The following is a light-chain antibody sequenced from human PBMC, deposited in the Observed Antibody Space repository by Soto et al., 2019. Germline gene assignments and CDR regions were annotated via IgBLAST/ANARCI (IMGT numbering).Light chain of an antibody. V-gene: IGLV2-14*01. CDR1: SSDVGGYTS. J-gene: IGLJ1*01. CDR3: SSFTTSTTYV. CDR2: EVS. Sequence: QPVLTQPASVSGSPGQSITISCTGTSSDVGGYTSVSWYQQHPGKAPKLMIYEVSHRPSGVSNRFSGSKSANTASLTISGLQAEDEADYYCSSFTTSTTYVFGTGTKLTVL.